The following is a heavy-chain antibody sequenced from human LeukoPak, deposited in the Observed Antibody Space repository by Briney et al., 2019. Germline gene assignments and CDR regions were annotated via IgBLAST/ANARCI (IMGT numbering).Heavy chain of an antibody. CDR1: GFTFSSYW. J-gene: IGHJ6*02. Sequence: GGSLRLSCAASGFTFSSYWMSWVRQAPGKGLEWVANIKQDGSEKYYVDSVKGRFTISRDNAKNSLYLQMNSLRAEDTAVYYCARDLPPYCSSGWYEALYYYYGMDVWGQGTTVTVSS. D-gene: IGHD6-19*01. CDR2: IKQDGSEK. CDR3: ARDLPPYCSSGWYEALYYYYGMDV. V-gene: IGHV3-7*01.